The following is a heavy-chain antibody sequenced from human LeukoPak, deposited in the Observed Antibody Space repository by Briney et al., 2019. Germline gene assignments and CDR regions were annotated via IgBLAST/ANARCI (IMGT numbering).Heavy chain of an antibody. D-gene: IGHD4-23*01. CDR3: ARVAAGYSVNYFDY. V-gene: IGHV3-30-3*01. CDR2: ISYDGSNK. J-gene: IGHJ4*02. CDR1: GFPFSTYA. Sequence: PGGSLRLSCAASGFPFSTYAMHWVRQAPGKGLEWVAVISYDGSNKYYADSVKGRFTISRDNSKNTLYLQMNSLRAEDTAVYYCARVAAGYSVNYFDYWGQGTLVTVSS.